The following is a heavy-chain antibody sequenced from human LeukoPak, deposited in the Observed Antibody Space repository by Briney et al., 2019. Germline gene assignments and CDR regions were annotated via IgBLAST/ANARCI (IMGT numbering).Heavy chain of an antibody. CDR2: INPNSGGT. CDR1: GYTFTGYY. D-gene: IGHD2-8*01. V-gene: IGHV1-2*02. J-gene: IGHJ3*02. CDR3: AREGVSGDAFDI. Sequence: ASVKVSCKASGYTFTGYYMHWVRQAPGQGLEWMGWINPNSGGTNYAQKFQGRVTMTRDTSISTSYMELSRLRSDDTAVYYCAREGVSGDAFDIWGQGTMVTVSS.